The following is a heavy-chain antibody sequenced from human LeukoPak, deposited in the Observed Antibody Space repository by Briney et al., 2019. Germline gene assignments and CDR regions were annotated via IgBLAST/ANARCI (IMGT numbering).Heavy chain of an antibody. Sequence: SKTLSLTCAVYGGSFSGYYWSWIRQPPGKGLEWIGEINHSGSTNYNPSLKSRVTISVDTSKNQFSLKLRSVTAADTAVYYCARGRRSLPLGFLEWSPTNWFDPWGQGTLVTVSS. CDR2: INHSGST. V-gene: IGHV4-34*01. CDR1: GGSFSGYY. CDR3: ARGRRSLPLGFLEWSPTNWFDP. J-gene: IGHJ5*02. D-gene: IGHD3-3*01.